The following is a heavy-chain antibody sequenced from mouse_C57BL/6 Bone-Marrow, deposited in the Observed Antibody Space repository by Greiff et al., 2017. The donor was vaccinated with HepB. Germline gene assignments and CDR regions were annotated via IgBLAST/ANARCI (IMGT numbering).Heavy chain of an antibody. CDR2: IYPGNSDT. D-gene: IGHD1-1*01. CDR1: GYTFTSYW. V-gene: IGHV1-5*01. J-gene: IGHJ4*01. Sequence: VQLQQSGTVLARPGASVKMSCKTSGYTFTSYWMHWVKQRPGQGLEWIGAIYPGNSDTSYNQKFKGKAKLTAVTSASTAYMELSSLTNEDSAVYYCTRDYYGSSSSYYAMDYWGQGTSVTVSS. CDR3: TRDYYGSSSSYYAMDY.